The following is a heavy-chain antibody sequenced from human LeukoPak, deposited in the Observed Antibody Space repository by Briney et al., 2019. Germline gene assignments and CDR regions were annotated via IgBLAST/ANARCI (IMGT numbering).Heavy chain of an antibody. CDR3: AHQVPPNDEFFDH. CDR2: ISNTGRAT. Sequence: PGGSLRLSCVASGFTFSSYSMHWVRQAPGEGLEWLSGISNTGRATDYADSIKGRFTISRDNSKNPVFLQMNSLRAEDTAEYFCAHQVPPNDEFFDHWGQGTLVTVSS. J-gene: IGHJ5*02. V-gene: IGHV3-23*01. CDR1: GFTFSSYS.